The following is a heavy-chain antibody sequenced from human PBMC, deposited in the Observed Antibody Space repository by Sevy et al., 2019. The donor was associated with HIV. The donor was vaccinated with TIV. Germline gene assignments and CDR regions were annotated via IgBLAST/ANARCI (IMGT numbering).Heavy chain of an antibody. V-gene: IGHV1-8*01. J-gene: IGHJ6*02. CDR2: MNPNNGNT. CDR1: GYTFSSHD. CDR3: ARDPSGNYLTPHYRDYYGLDV. Sequence: GASVKVSCKTSGYTFSSHDINWVRQAPGQGLEWMGWMNPNNGNTGYVQKFQDRVTMTRDSSIATAYMELRGLTSDDTAVYYYARDPSGNYLTPHYRDYYGLDVWGQGTAVTVSS. D-gene: IGHD1-7*01.